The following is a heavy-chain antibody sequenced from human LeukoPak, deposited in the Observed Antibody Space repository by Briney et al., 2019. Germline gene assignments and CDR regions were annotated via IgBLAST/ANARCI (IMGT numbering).Heavy chain of an antibody. CDR1: GFTFSSYS. Sequence: PGGSLLLSYAASGFTFSSYSMNWVRQAPGKGLEWVSSISSSSSYIYYADSVKGRFTISRDNAKNSLYLQMNSLRAEDTAVYYCARESSSGYSGYDPVAFDYWGQGTLVTVSS. D-gene: IGHD5-12*01. CDR2: ISSSSSYI. CDR3: ARESSSGYSGYDPVAFDY. V-gene: IGHV3-21*01. J-gene: IGHJ4*02.